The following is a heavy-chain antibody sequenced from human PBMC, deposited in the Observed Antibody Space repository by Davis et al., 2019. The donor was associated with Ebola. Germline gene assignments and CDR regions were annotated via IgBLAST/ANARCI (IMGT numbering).Heavy chain of an antibody. CDR1: GFTFSSYW. D-gene: IGHD7-27*01. V-gene: IGHV3-74*01. Sequence: GGSLRLSCAASGFTFSSYWMHWVRQAPGKGLVWVSRINSDGSSTSYADSVKGRFTISRDNAKNTLYLQMNSLRAEDTAVDYCARGWRSLGKDAFDILGQRKMGTGPS. J-gene: IGHJ3*02. CDR3: ARGWRSLGKDAFDI. CDR2: INSDGSST.